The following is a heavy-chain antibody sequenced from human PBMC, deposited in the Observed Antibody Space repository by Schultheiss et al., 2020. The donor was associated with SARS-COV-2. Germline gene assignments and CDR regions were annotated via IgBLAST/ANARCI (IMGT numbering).Heavy chain of an antibody. D-gene: IGHD2-8*02. CDR2: IYHSGST. J-gene: IGHJ4*02. CDR1: GFTFSSYS. V-gene: IGHV4-59*01. CDR3: ARGSYRWGSYYYFDY. Sequence: GSLRLSCAASGFTFSSYSMNWVRQAPGKGLEWIGSIYHSGSTNYNPSLKSRVTMSVDTSKNQFSLKLSSVTAADTAVYYCARGSYRWGSYYYFDYWGQGTLVTVSS.